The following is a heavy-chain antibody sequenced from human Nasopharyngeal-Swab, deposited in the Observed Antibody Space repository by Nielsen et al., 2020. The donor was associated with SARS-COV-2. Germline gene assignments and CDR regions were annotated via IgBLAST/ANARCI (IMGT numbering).Heavy chain of an antibody. CDR3: ARRVARAPRHEGDYYYGMDV. Sequence: WIRQPPGKGLEWIGSIYYSGSTYYNPSLRSRVTISVDTSKNRFSLKLSSVTAADTAVYYCARRVARAPRHEGDYYYGMDVWGQGTTVTVSS. CDR2: IYYSGST. D-gene: IGHD3-16*01. V-gene: IGHV4-39*01. J-gene: IGHJ6*02.